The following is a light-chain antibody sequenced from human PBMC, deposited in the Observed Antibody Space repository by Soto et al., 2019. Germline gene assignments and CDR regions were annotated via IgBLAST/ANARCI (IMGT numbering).Light chain of an antibody. Sequence: QSALTQPASVSGSPGQSITISCTGTSSDVGGYNYVSWYQQHPGKAPNLIIYEVSNRPSGVSNRFSGSKSGNTASLTISGLQAEDEADYSCNSYTSKSTGVFGTGTKLTV. CDR1: SSDVGGYNY. CDR3: NSYTSKSTGV. CDR2: EVS. J-gene: IGLJ1*01. V-gene: IGLV2-14*01.